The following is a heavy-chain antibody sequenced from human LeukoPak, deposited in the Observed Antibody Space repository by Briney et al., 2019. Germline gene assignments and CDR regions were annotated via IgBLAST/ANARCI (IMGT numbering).Heavy chain of an antibody. V-gene: IGHV4-4*02. CDR3: ARKEGGQLVNTRRWFDP. D-gene: IGHD6-13*01. CDR2: IYHSGST. Sequence: PSETLSLTCAVSGGSISSSNWWSWVRQPPGKGLEWIGEIYHSGSTNYNPSLKSRVTISVDKSKNQFSLKVRSVTAADTAVYYCARKEGGQLVNTRRWFDPWGQGTLVTVSS. J-gene: IGHJ5*02. CDR1: GGSISSSNW.